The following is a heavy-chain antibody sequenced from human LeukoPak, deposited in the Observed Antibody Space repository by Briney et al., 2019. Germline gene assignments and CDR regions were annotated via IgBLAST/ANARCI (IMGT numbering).Heavy chain of an antibody. CDR2: IRSKANSYAT. J-gene: IGHJ6*03. CDR3: TRGSSITMVRGVPEYMDV. V-gene: IGHV3-73*01. CDR1: GFTFSGSA. D-gene: IGHD3-10*01. Sequence: GGSLRLSCAASGFTFSGSAMHWVRQASGKGLEWVGPIRSKANSYATAYAASVKGRFTISRDDSKNTAYLQMNSLKTEDTAVYYCTRGSSITMVRGVPEYMDVWGKGTTVTISS.